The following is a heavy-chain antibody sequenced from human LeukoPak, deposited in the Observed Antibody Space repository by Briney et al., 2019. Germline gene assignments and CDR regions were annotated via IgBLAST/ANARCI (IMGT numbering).Heavy chain of an antibody. D-gene: IGHD3-22*01. V-gene: IGHV3-74*01. CDR2: IKSDGRT. Sequence: GGSLRLSCAASGFTLSSYWMHWVRQAPGKGLVWVSRIKSDGRTNYADSVKGRFTISRDNAKNTVSLQMNSLRAEDTGVYYCARAPSEIGGYYPEYFRHWGQGTLVIASS. CDR3: ARAPSEIGGYYPEYFRH. J-gene: IGHJ1*01. CDR1: GFTLSSYW.